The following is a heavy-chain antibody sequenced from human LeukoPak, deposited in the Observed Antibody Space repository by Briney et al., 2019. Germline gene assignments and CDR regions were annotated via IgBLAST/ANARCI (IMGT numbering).Heavy chain of an antibody. Sequence: ASVKVSCTSSGAAFKTYAISWSWHALGQGLERMGGMMPIVDITNYAQKFQGRVTITADDSTNTAYMELSSLISDVSAVYYCASVTGAARLRAYYYCYMVGWGEGTTVSVCS. V-gene: IGHV1-69*10. CDR3: ASVTGAARLRAYYYCYMVG. D-gene: IGHD6-6*01. CDR1: GAAFKTYA. J-gene: IGHJ6*03. CDR2: MMPIVDIT.